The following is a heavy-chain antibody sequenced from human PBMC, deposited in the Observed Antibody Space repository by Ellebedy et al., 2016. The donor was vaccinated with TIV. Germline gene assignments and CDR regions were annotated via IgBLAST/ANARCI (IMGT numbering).Heavy chain of an antibody. CDR1: GFTFTNYW. V-gene: IGHV3-74*01. J-gene: IGHJ3*01. CDR2: IDNDGSDT. D-gene: IGHD3-9*01. CDR3: ARGGFDHAFDL. Sequence: GESLKISXAASGFTFTNYWMHWVRQAPGKGLVWVSRIDNDGSDTIYADSVKGRFTISRDNAKNTVYVEVNSLRVEDSAVYFCARGGFDHAFDLWGQGTMVTVSS.